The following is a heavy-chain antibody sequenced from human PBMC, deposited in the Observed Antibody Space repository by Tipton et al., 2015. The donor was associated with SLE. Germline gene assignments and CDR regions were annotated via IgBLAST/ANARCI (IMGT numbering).Heavy chain of an antibody. J-gene: IGHJ4*02. Sequence: TLSLTCTVSGGSINSYYWSWIRQPPGKGLEWIGYIYYSGSTNYKPSLKSRVTISVDTSKNQFSLKLSSVTAADTAVYYCARGRVSRSSGHYWGQGTLVTVSS. CDR1: GGSINSYY. CDR2: IYYSGST. V-gene: IGHV4-59*12. CDR3: ARGRVSRSSGHY. D-gene: IGHD6-6*01.